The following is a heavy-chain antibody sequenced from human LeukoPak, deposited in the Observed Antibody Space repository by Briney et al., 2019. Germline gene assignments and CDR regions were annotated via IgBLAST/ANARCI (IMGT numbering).Heavy chain of an antibody. CDR3: ARDLSGVTGYTYGRGIDY. D-gene: IGHD5-18*01. V-gene: IGHV3-7*01. CDR1: GFTFTTYW. CDR2: IKQDGTEK. Sequence: GGSLRLSCTASGFTFTTYWMSWVRHPPGKGLEWVANIKQDGTEKYYVDSVKGRFTISRDNAKTSLYLQMNSLRAEDTAVYYCARDLSGVTGYTYGRGIDYWGQGTLVTVSS. J-gene: IGHJ4*02.